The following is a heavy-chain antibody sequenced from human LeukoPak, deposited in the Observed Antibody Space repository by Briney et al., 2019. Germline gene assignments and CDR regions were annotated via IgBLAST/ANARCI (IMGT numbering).Heavy chain of an antibody. V-gene: IGHV3-33*01. D-gene: IGHD1-1*01. Sequence: GGSLRLSCAASGFTFSSYGMHWVRQAPGKGLEWVAVIWYDGSNKYYADPVKGRFTISRDNSMNTLYLHMNNLRAEDTAGYFCARDRTTGTTHYLSYWDQGSRVTVSS. CDR3: ARDRTTGTTHYLSY. CDR1: GFTFSSYG. CDR2: IWYDGSNK. J-gene: IGHJ4*02.